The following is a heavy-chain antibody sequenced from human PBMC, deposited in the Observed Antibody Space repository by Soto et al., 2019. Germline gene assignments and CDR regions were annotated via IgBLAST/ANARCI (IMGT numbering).Heavy chain of an antibody. V-gene: IGHV3-23*01. CDR1: GFTFSSYA. D-gene: IGHD6-13*01. CDR2: ISGSGGST. Sequence: GGSLRLSCAASGFTFSSYAMSWVRQVPGKGLEWVSVISGSGGSTNYADSVKGRFTISRDNSKNSLYLQMNSLRAEDTAIYYCAKYSLYSSSWFDFDYWGQGTLVTVSS. J-gene: IGHJ4*02. CDR3: AKYSLYSSSWFDFDY.